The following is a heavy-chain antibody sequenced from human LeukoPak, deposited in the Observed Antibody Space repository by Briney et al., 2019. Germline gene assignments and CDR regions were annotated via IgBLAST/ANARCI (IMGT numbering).Heavy chain of an antibody. CDR3: ARLGRRDTARGFDY. D-gene: IGHD5-18*01. Sequence: GGSLRLSCAASGFTFSSYDMHWVRQAPGKGLVWVSRINSDGSSTSYADSVKGRFTISRDNAKNTLYLQMNSLRAEDTAVYYCARLGRRDTARGFDYWGQGTLVTVSS. J-gene: IGHJ4*02. V-gene: IGHV3-74*01. CDR1: GFTFSSYD. CDR2: INSDGSST.